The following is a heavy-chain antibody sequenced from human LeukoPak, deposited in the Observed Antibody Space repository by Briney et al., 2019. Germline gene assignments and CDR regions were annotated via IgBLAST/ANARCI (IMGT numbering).Heavy chain of an antibody. CDR3: ARDKGIVGATRY. J-gene: IGHJ4*02. D-gene: IGHD1-26*01. CDR1: GGSISSSSYY. Sequence: PSETLSLTCTVSGGSISSSSYYWGWIRQPPGKGLEWIGSIYYSGSTYYNPSLKSRVTISVDTSKNQFSLKLSSVTAADTAVYYCARDKGIVGATRYWGQGTLVTVSS. V-gene: IGHV4-39*07. CDR2: IYYSGST.